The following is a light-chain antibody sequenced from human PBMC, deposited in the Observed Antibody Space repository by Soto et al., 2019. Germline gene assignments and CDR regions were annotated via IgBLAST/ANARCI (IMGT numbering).Light chain of an antibody. V-gene: IGKV3-11*01. Sequence: EIVLTQSPSTLSLSPGERATLSCRASQSVSSYLAWYQQKPGQAPRLLIYDASNRATGIPAWFSGSGSGTDFPLTISSLEPEDFAVYYCQHRSNWITFGQGTRLEIK. CDR2: DAS. CDR3: QHRSNWIT. CDR1: QSVSSY. J-gene: IGKJ5*01.